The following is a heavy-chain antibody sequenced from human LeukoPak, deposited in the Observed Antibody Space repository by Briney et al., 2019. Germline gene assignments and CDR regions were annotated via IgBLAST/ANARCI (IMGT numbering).Heavy chain of an antibody. CDR1: GDSISSYY. V-gene: IGHV4-59*01. D-gene: IGHD3-3*01. J-gene: IGHJ6*03. CDR3: ARRRRYYSYYYYMDV. Sequence: SETLSLTCTVSGDSISSYYWSWIRQPPGKGLEWIGYISYTGSTNYNPSLKSRVTISVDTSKNQFSLKLSSVTAADTAVYYCARRRRYYSYYYYMDVWGKGTTVTISS. CDR2: ISYTGST.